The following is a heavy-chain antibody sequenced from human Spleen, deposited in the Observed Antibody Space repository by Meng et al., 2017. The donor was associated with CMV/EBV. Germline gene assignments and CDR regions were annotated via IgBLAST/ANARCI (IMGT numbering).Heavy chain of an antibody. V-gene: IGHV3-21*01. CDR1: VFTFSNYS. CDR3: ARVYEYHFDY. D-gene: IGHD5-12*01. J-gene: IGHJ4*02. Sequence: LSCAASVFTFSNYSMNWVRQAPGKGLEWVSSISSSSSYIYYADSVKGRFTISRDNAKTSLYLQMNSLRADDTAVYYCARVYEYHFDYWGQGTLVTVSS. CDR2: ISSSSSYI.